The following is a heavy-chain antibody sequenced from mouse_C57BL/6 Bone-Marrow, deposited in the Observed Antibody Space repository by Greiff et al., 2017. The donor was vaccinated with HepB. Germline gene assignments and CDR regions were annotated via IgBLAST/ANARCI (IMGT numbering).Heavy chain of an antibody. CDR2: IWSDGST. V-gene: IGHV2-6-1*01. CDR3: AGHEGLRRYWYFDV. Sequence: VMLVESGPGLVAPSQSLSITCTVSGFSLTSYGVHWVRQPPGKGLEWLVVIWSDGSTTYNSALKSRLSISKDNSKSQVFLKMNSLQTDDTAIYYCAGHEGLRRYWYFDVWGTGTTVTVSS. CDR1: GFSLTSYG. D-gene: IGHD2-12*01. J-gene: IGHJ1*03.